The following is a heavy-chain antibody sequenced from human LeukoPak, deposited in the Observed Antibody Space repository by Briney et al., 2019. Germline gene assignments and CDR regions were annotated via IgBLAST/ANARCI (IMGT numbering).Heavy chain of an antibody. CDR1: GFTFASYA. J-gene: IGHJ4*02. V-gene: IGHV3-23*01. Sequence: GGSLRLSCAAPGFTFASYAMSWVRQAPGKGLEWVSTISGSAGSTNYADSVKGRFTVSRDNSKNALYLQMNSMRAEDTAVYYCAKDSYLPCDGGGYYHGYWGQGTLVTVSS. D-gene: IGHD3-22*01. CDR3: AKDSYLPCDGGGYYHGY. CDR2: ISGSAGST.